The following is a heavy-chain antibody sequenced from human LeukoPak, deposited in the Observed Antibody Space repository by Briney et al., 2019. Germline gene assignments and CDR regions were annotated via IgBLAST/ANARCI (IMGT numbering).Heavy chain of an antibody. V-gene: IGHV1-2*02. CDR2: INANSGDT. CDR3: AREISVYSDS. CDR1: GYTFTGYY. J-gene: IGHJ4*02. D-gene: IGHD3-22*01. Sequence: GASVKVSCKSSGYTFTGYYMPWVGQAPGQGLEWMGWINANSGDTKYAQKFQGRVTMTRDTSISTAYMELSRLRSDDTAMYYCAREISVYSDSCGQGTLVTVSS.